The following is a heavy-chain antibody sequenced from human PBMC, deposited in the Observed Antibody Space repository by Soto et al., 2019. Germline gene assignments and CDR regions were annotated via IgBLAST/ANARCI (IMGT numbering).Heavy chain of an antibody. D-gene: IGHD1-26*01. CDR2: FDPEDGET. Sequence: ASVKVSCKVSGYTLTELSMHWVRQAPGKGLEWMGGFDPEDGETIYAQKFQGRVTMTEDTSTDTAYMALSSLRSEDTAVYYCATPSGSYYYYGMDVWGQGTTVTVSS. CDR1: GYTLTELS. V-gene: IGHV1-24*01. CDR3: ATPSGSYYYYGMDV. J-gene: IGHJ6*02.